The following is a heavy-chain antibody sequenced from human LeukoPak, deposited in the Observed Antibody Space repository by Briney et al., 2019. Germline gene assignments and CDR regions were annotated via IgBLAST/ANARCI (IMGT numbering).Heavy chain of an antibody. V-gene: IGHV4-4*02. CDR1: GGSISSSNW. Sequence: SETLSLTCAVSGGSISSSNWWSWVRQPPGKGLEWIGEIYHSGSTNYSPSLKSRVTISVDKSKNQFSLKLSSVTAADTAVYYCAREQGGVTYFDYWGQGTLVTVSS. CDR2: IYHSGST. CDR3: AREQGGVTYFDY. J-gene: IGHJ4*02. D-gene: IGHD2-21*02.